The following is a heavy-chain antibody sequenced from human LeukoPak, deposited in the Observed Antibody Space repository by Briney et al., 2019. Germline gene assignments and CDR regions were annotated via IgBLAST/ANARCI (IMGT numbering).Heavy chain of an antibody. D-gene: IGHD5-24*01. CDR3: ARSRDGYNPKYFDY. CDR1: GSTFSSYS. Sequence: GGSLRLSCAASGSTFSSYSMNWVRQAPGKGLEWVSSISSSSSYIYYADSVKGRFTISRDNAKNSLYLQMNSLRAEDTAVYYCARSRDGYNPKYFDYWGQGTLVTVSS. CDR2: ISSSSSYI. V-gene: IGHV3-21*01. J-gene: IGHJ4*02.